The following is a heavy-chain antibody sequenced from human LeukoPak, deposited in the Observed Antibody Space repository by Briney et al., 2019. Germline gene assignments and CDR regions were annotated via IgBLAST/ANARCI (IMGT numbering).Heavy chain of an antibody. Sequence: ASVKVSCKASGYTFTSYGISWVRQAPGQGLEWMGWISAYNGNTNYAQKLQGRVTMTTDTSTSTAYMELRSLRSDDTAVYYCARAYSSSWYLRYYYMDVWGKGTTVTISS. J-gene: IGHJ6*03. CDR3: ARAYSSSWYLRYYYMDV. CDR1: GYTFTSYG. D-gene: IGHD6-13*01. CDR2: ISAYNGNT. V-gene: IGHV1-18*01.